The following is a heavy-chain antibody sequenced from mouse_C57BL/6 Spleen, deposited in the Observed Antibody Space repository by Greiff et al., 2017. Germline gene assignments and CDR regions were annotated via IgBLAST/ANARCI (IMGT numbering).Heavy chain of an antibody. Sequence: VQLQQPGAELVMPGASVKLSCKASGYTFTSYWMHWVKQRPGQGLEWIGEIDPSDSYTNYNQKFKGKSTLTVDKSSSTAYMQRSSLTSEDSAVYYCARTEAQAPYYFDYWGQGTTLTVSS. V-gene: IGHV1-69*01. CDR2: IDPSDSYT. D-gene: IGHD3-2*02. CDR3: ARTEAQAPYYFDY. CDR1: GYTFTSYW. J-gene: IGHJ2*01.